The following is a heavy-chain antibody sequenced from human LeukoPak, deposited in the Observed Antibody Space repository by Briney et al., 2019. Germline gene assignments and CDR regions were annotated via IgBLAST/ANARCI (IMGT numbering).Heavy chain of an antibody. CDR3: ASRTRKGRAFDI. Sequence: PSETLSLTCAVYGGSFSSYYWGWIRQPPGKGLEWIGSIYYSGSTYYNPSLKSRVTISVDTSKNQFSLKLSSVTAADTAVYYCASRTRKGRAFDIWGQGTMVTVSS. CDR1: GGSFSSYY. V-gene: IGHV4-39*01. J-gene: IGHJ3*02. CDR2: IYYSGST. D-gene: IGHD2-2*01.